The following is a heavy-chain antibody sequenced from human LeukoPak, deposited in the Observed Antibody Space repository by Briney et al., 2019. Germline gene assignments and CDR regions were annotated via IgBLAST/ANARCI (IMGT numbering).Heavy chain of an antibody. J-gene: IGHJ4*02. Sequence: SETLSLTCTVSGGSISSGGYYWSWIRQPPGKGLEWIGYIYHSGSTYYNPSLKSRVTISVDRSKNQFSLKLSSVTAADTAVYYCASSARYCSSTSCYFWGQGTLVTVSS. CDR2: IYHSGST. CDR1: GGSISSGGYY. V-gene: IGHV4-30-2*01. CDR3: ASSARYCSSTSCYF. D-gene: IGHD2-2*01.